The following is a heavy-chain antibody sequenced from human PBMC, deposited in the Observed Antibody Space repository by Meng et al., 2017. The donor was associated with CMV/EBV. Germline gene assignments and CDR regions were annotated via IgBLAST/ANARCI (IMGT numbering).Heavy chain of an antibody. CDR1: GGTFSSYA. Sequence: QVQLVESGAGVKKPGSSVKVYCKASGGTFSSYAISWVRQAPGQGLEWMGGIIPIFGTANYAQKFQGRVTITADESTSTAYMELSSLRSEDTAVYYCARTPSYSGSQRPFDYWGQGTLVTVSS. CDR3: ARTPSYSGSQRPFDY. CDR2: IIPIFGTA. J-gene: IGHJ4*02. D-gene: IGHD1-26*01. V-gene: IGHV1-69*12.